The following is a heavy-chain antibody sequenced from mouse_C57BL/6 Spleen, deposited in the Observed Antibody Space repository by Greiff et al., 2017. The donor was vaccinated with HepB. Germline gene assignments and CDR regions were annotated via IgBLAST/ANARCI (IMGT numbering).Heavy chain of an antibody. D-gene: IGHD1-1*01. J-gene: IGHJ2*01. V-gene: IGHV1-50*01. CDR1: GYTFTSYW. CDR2: IDPSDSYT. Sequence: QVQLQQSGAELVKPGASVKLSCKASGYTFTSYWMQWVKQRPGQGLEWIGEIDPSDSYTNYNQKFKGKATLTVDTSSSTAYMQLSSLTSEDSAVYYCARRRDYYGSFDYWGQGTTLTVSS. CDR3: ARRRDYYGSFDY.